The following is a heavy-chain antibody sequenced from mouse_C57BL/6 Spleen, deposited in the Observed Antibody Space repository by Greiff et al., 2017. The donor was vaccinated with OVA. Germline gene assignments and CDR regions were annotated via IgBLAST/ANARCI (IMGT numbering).Heavy chain of an antibody. CDR1: GYTFTSYW. Sequence: QVQLQQPGAELVKPGASVKMSCKASGYTFTSYWITWVKQRPGQGLVWIGDIYPGSGSTNYNEKFKSKATLTVDTSSSTAYMQLSSLTSEDSAVYYCARDDTTVVADYWGQGTTLTVSS. V-gene: IGHV1-55*01. CDR2: IYPGSGST. D-gene: IGHD1-1*01. CDR3: ARDDTTVVADY. J-gene: IGHJ2*01.